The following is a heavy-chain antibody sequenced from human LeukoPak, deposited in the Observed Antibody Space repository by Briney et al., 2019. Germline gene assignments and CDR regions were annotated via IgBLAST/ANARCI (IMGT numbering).Heavy chain of an antibody. CDR2: ISYDGSNK. V-gene: IGHV3-30*04. CDR3: AKYPSFGYYYDSSGYTNFDY. D-gene: IGHD3-22*01. J-gene: IGHJ4*02. CDR1: GFTFSSYA. Sequence: GRSLRLSCAASGFTFSSYAMHWVRQAPGKGLEWVAVISYDGSNKYYADSVKGRFTISRDNSKNTLYLQMNSLRAEDTAVYYCAKYPSFGYYYDSSGYTNFDYWGQGTLVTVSS.